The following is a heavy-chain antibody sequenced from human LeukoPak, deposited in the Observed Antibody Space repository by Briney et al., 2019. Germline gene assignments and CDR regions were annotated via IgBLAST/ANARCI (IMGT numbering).Heavy chain of an antibody. D-gene: IGHD3-16*02. CDR1: GYTVTSDG. CDR2: ISAYNGNT. J-gene: IGHJ4*02. Sequence: PWASVKVYCKASGYTVTSDGISWVRKATGQGLEWMGWISAYNGNTNYAQKLQGRVTMTTDTSTSTAYMELRSLRSDDTAVYYCARGDYDYVWGSYRSDYWGQGTLVTVSS. CDR3: ARGDYDYVWGSYRSDY. V-gene: IGHV1-18*01.